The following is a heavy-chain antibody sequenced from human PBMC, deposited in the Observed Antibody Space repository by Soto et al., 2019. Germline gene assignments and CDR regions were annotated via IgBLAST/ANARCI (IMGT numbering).Heavy chain of an antibody. CDR3: ASERPDGARLDP. Sequence: QVQLQESGPGLVKPSQTLSLTCTVSGGSISSGDYYWGWIRQPPGKGLEWIGYIYHSGNTYYNPSLKSRVTISVDTSKNQFSLKLSSVTAADTAVYYCASERPDGARLDPWGQGTLVTVSS. V-gene: IGHV4-30-4*01. CDR1: GGSISSGDYY. CDR2: IYHSGNT. D-gene: IGHD6-6*01. J-gene: IGHJ5*02.